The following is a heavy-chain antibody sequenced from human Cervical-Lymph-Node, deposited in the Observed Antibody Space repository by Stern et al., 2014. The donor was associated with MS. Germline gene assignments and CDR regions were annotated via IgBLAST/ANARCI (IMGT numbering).Heavy chain of an antibody. J-gene: IGHJ4*02. D-gene: IGHD4-11*01. Sequence: QVQLQESGPGLVKPSETLSLTCTVSGGSISSSSYYWGWIRQPPGKGLEWIGSIYYSGSTYYNPSLKSRVTLSADTPKNHFSLKRSSVTAADTAVYYCASYSNYVDYFDYWGQGTLVTVSS. CDR2: IYYSGST. CDR1: GGSISSSSYY. CDR3: ASYSNYVDYFDY. V-gene: IGHV4-39*02.